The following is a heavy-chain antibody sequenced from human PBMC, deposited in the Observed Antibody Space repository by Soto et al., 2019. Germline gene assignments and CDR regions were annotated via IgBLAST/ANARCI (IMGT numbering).Heavy chain of an antibody. V-gene: IGHV4-34*01. Sequence: QVQLQQWGAGLLKPSETLSLTCAVYGGSFSGYYWSWIRQPPGKGLEWIGEINHSGSTNYNPSPKSRVTISVDTSKNQFSLKLSSVTAADTAVYYCARVGGDSSSWNQFIDYWGQGTLVTVSS. J-gene: IGHJ4*02. D-gene: IGHD6-13*01. CDR1: GGSFSGYY. CDR2: INHSGST. CDR3: ARVGGDSSSWNQFIDY.